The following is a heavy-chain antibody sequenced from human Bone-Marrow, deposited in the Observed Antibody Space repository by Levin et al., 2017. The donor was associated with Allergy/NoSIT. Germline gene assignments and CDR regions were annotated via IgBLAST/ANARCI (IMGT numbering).Heavy chain of an antibody. CDR2: IDWDDDK. Sequence: SGPTLVKPTQTLTLTCSVSGLSLSPSAMCVSWLRQPPGKALEWLALIDWDDDKYYSASLKTRLTISKDNTKNQVVLTMTNTDPVDTATDYSTWTESTVVSYFYFDSWGQGTLVTVSS. J-gene: IGHJ4*02. D-gene: IGHD4-23*01. CDR3: TWTESTVVSYFYFDS. V-gene: IGHV2-70*01. CDR1: GLSLSPSAMC.